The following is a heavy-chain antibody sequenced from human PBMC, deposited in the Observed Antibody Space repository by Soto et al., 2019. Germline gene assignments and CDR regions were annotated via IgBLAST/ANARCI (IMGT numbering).Heavy chain of an antibody. CDR3: ARAPVDCSDGSCYSEDAFDI. D-gene: IGHD2-15*01. CDR2: IIPIFGTA. Sequence: SVKVSCKASGGTLSSYAISWVRQAPGQGLEWMGGIIPIFGTANYAQKFQGRVTITADESTSTAYMELSSLRSEDTAVYYCARAPVDCSDGSCYSEDAFDISGQGTMVTV. CDR1: GGTLSSYA. J-gene: IGHJ3*02. V-gene: IGHV1-69*13.